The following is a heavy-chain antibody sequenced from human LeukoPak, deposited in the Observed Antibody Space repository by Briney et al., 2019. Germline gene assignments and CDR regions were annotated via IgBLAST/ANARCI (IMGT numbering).Heavy chain of an antibody. J-gene: IGHJ5*02. CDR2: ISAYNGNT. Sequence: ASVKVSCKASGYTFTSYGISWVRQAPGQGLEWMGWISAYNGNTNYAQKLQGRVTMTTDTSTSTADMELSSLRSEDTAVYYCAAGVDVLVPDGGWFDPWGQGTLVTVSS. CDR3: AAGVDVLVPDGGWFDP. CDR1: GYTFTSYG. V-gene: IGHV1-18*01. D-gene: IGHD2-2*01.